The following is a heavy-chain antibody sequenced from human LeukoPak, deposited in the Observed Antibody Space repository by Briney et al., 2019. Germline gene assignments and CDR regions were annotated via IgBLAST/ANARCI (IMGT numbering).Heavy chain of an antibody. V-gene: IGHV1-69*04. Sequence: ASVKVSCKTSGGTFSTSAITWVRQAPGQGLEWMGRIIPVLNITTYARRFQGRVTITADTSTSTVYMELSSLRSEGTAVYYCARDQGLTAPPPYGLDVWGQGTTVIVSS. J-gene: IGHJ6*02. CDR3: ARDQGLTAPPPYGLDV. CDR2: IIPVLNIT. CDR1: GGTFSTSA. D-gene: IGHD5-18*01.